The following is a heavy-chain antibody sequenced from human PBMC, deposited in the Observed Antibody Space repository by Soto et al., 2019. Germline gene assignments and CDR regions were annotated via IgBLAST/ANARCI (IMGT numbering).Heavy chain of an antibody. CDR3: ARAGYCSSTSCYHRYYYGMDV. CDR1: GGTFSSYA. CDR2: IIPIFGTA. Sequence: SVKVSCKASGGTFSSYAISWVRQAPGQGLEWMGGIIPIFGTANYAQKFQGRVTITADKSTSTAYMELSSLRSEDTAVYYCARAGYCSSTSCYHRYYYGMDVWGQWTTVIVSS. J-gene: IGHJ6*02. V-gene: IGHV1-69*06. D-gene: IGHD2-2*01.